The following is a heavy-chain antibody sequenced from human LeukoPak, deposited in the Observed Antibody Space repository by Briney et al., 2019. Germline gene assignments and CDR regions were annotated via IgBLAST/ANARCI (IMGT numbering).Heavy chain of an antibody. D-gene: IGHD3-10*01. J-gene: IGHJ4*02. V-gene: IGHV3-23*01. CDR2: ITGSGGST. CDR3: ASSTRSGTARSFDY. CDR1: GGSFSGYY. Sequence: ETLSLTCAVYGGSFSGYYWSWIRQPPGKGLEWGSAITGSGGSTYYADSVKGRFTISRDNSKNTLYLQMNNLRAEDTAVYYCASSTRSGTARSFDYWGQGTLVTVSS.